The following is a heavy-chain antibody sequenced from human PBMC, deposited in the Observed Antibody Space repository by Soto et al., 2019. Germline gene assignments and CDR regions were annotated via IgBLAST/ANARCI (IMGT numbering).Heavy chain of an antibody. V-gene: IGHV4-59*01. Sequence: ASETLSLICTVSGDSIGSYYWSWIRQPPGKGLEWIGDVYYNGNTNYNPSLKSRVTISVDTSRKQFSLKVTSVTAADTAVYYCARVNTGYHDYWGQGTPVTVSS. CDR2: VYYNGNT. CDR1: GDSIGSYY. CDR3: ARVNTGYHDY. D-gene: IGHD3-9*01. J-gene: IGHJ4*02.